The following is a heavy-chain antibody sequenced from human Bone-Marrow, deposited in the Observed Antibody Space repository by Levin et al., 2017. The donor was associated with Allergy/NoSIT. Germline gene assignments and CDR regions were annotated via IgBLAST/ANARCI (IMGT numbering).Heavy chain of an antibody. J-gene: IGHJ4*01. CDR2: TYRGSTSYN. V-gene: IGHV6-1*01. D-gene: IGHD2/OR15-2a*01. CDR1: GDSLSGSGIA. CDR3: ARGRFSIFDS. Sequence: SQTLSLTCDVSGDSLSGSGIAWNWIRQSPSKGLEWLGRTYRGSTSYNEDSISVKGRININVDTSKNRYSLQLNSVTPEDTAVYYGARGRFSIFDSWVHGTLVTVSS.